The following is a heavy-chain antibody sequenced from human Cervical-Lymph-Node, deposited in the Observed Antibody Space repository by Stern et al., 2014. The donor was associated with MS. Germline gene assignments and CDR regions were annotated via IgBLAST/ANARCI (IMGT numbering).Heavy chain of an antibody. J-gene: IGHJ5*02. CDR1: GYTFTSYD. Sequence: QMQLVQSGAEVKKPGASVKVSCKASGYTFTSYDINWVRQATGQGLEWMGWINPNSGNTVYAQKFQGRVTMTRNTSISTAYMELSSLRSEDTAVYYCARGLAYYDFWSGYYLGWFDPWGQGTLVTVSS. CDR2: INPNSGNT. CDR3: ARGLAYYDFWSGYYLGWFDP. V-gene: IGHV1-8*01. D-gene: IGHD3-3*01.